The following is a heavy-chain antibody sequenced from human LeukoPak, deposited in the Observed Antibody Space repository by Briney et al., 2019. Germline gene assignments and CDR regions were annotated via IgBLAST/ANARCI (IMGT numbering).Heavy chain of an antibody. J-gene: IGHJ3*02. V-gene: IGHV3-23*01. D-gene: IGHD3-22*01. CDR2: ISGSGGST. CDR1: GFTFSSYA. Sequence: GGSLRLFCVVSGFTFSSYAMSWVRQAPGKGLEWVSAISGSGGSTYYADSVKGRFTISRDNSKNTLYLQMNSLRAEDTAVYYCARVSSGLGAFDIWGQGTMVTVSS. CDR3: ARVSSGLGAFDI.